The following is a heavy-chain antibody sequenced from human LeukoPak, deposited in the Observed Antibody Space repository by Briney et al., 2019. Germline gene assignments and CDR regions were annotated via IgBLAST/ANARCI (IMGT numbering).Heavy chain of an antibody. Sequence: GGSLRLSCAASGFTFSSHSMSWVRQAPGKGLEWASSISSSSIYIYYADSVKGRFTISRDNTKKSMYLQMNSLRAEDTAVYYCAKAGAVVVVAAKFFDYWGQGTLVTVSS. J-gene: IGHJ4*02. CDR1: GFTFSSHS. CDR3: AKAGAVVVVAAKFFDY. D-gene: IGHD2-15*01. V-gene: IGHV3-21*01. CDR2: ISSSSIYI.